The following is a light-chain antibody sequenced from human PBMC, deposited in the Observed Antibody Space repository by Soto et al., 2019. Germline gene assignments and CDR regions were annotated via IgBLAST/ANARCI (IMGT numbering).Light chain of an antibody. V-gene: IGLV2-23*02. Sequence: QSALTQPASVSGSPGQSITISCSGTSSDIGSYNLVSWYQQHPGKAPKLLIFEVRRLPSGVSSRFSGSKSGNTASLTISGLQAEDEAEYYCSSHAATDVLVVFGGGTKLTVL. CDR2: EVR. CDR1: SSDIGSYNL. J-gene: IGLJ2*01. CDR3: SSHAATDVLVV.